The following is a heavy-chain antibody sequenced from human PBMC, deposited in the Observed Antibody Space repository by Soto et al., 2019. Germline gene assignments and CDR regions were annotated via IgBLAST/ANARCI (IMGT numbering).Heavy chain of an antibody. Sequence: QVQLVQSGAEVKKPGSSVRVSCKASGGTPSNSAFSWVRQAPGQGLEWMGGIIPVFGIVKYAQNLEGRVTITADESTNTAYMELSSLRYEDRAVYYCARGRIVVVGIRAYYGMDVWGQGTTVTVSS. J-gene: IGHJ6*02. CDR2: IIPVFGIV. V-gene: IGHV1-69*01. D-gene: IGHD6-19*01. CDR1: GGTPSNSA. CDR3: ARGRIVVVGIRAYYGMDV.